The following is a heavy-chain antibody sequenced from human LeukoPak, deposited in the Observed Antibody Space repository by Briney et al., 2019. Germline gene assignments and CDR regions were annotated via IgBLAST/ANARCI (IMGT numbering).Heavy chain of an antibody. D-gene: IGHD6-13*01. Sequence: PGGSLRLSCAASGFTFSSYAMSWVRQAPGKGLEWVSAISGSGGSTYYADSVKGRFTISRDNSKNTLYLQMSSLRAEDTAVYYCAKGSSSWYTGVYDYWGQGTLVTVSS. V-gene: IGHV3-23*01. CDR2: ISGSGGST. CDR1: GFTFSSYA. J-gene: IGHJ4*02. CDR3: AKGSSSWYTGVYDY.